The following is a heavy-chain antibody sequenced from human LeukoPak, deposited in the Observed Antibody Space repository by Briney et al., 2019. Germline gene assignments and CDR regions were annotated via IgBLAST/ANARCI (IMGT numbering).Heavy chain of an antibody. CDR1: GYTFTNYD. D-gene: IGHD6-19*01. Sequence: ASVKVSCKASGYTFTNYDINWVRQATGQGLEWMGWMNPNNGSAGYAQKFQDKVTMTRDTSISTAYMELGSLRSEDTAIYYCARGAWYNSAYTALHYFDYWGQGTLVTVSS. J-gene: IGHJ4*02. V-gene: IGHV1-8*01. CDR2: MNPNNGSA. CDR3: ARGAWYNSAYTALHYFDY.